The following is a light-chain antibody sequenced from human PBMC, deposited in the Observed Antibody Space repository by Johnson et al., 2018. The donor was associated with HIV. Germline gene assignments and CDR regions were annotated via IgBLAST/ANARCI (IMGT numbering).Light chain of an antibody. J-gene: IGLJ1*01. V-gene: IGLV1-51*01. Sequence: QSVLTQPPSVSAAPGQKVTISCSGSSSNIGNNYVSWYQQVPGTAPKLLIYDNTQRPSGIPDRFSGSKSGTSATLGITGLQTGDEADYYCGTWDSSLSVDNYVLGTGTKVTVL. CDR1: SSNIGNNY. CDR3: GTWDSSLSVDNYV. CDR2: DNT.